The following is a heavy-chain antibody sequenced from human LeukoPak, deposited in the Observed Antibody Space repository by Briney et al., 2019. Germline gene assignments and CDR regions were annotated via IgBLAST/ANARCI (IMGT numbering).Heavy chain of an antibody. Sequence: SETLSLTCTVSGGSISSHYWSWIRQPPGKGLEWIGYIYYSGSTNYNPSLKSRVTISVDTSKNQFSLKLSSVTAADTAVYYCARLNYYYYMDVWGKGTTVTVSS. V-gene: IGHV4-59*11. CDR2: IYYSGST. CDR3: ARLNYYYYMDV. J-gene: IGHJ6*03. CDR1: GGSISSHY.